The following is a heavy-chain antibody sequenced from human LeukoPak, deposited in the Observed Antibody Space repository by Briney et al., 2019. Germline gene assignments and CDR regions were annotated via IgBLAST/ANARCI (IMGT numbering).Heavy chain of an antibody. J-gene: IGHJ4*02. D-gene: IGHD3-10*01. V-gene: IGHV4-59*01. CDR3: ARVGYSSSGNYYHDRGAFVY. CDR1: GGSISSYY. CDR2: IYNTGST. Sequence: SETLSLTCTVSGGSISSYYWNWIRQPPGKGLEWIGYIYNTGSTSNNPSLKSRVTISVDTSKKHFSLRLSSVTAADTAVYYCARVGYSSSGNYYHDRGAFVYWGRGTLVTVSS.